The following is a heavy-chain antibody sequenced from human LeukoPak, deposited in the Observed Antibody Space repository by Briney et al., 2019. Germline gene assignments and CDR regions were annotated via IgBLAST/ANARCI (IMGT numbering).Heavy chain of an antibody. Sequence: GGSLRLSCAASGFTFSRYWMSWVRQAPGKGLECVAMINEDGSAGYYVDSAKGRFTISRDNAKNSLYLQMNHPRAGERAVYYCAGEPRSLAYWGQGALVTVSS. D-gene: IGHD3-16*01. CDR1: GFTFSRYW. CDR3: AGEPRSLAY. V-gene: IGHV3-7*01. J-gene: IGHJ4*02. CDR2: INEDGSAG.